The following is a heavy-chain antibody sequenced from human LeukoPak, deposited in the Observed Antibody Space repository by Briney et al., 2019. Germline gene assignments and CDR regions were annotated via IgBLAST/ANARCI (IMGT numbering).Heavy chain of an antibody. CDR1: GFTFDDYT. J-gene: IGHJ3*01. D-gene: IGHD3-3*01. CDR2: ISWDGGST. V-gene: IGHV3-43*01. Sequence: PGGSLRLSCAASGFTFDDYTMHWVRQAPGKGLEWVSLISWDGGSTYYADSVKGRFTISRDNSKNSLYLQMNSLRAEDTAVYYCAGESGWGLPHAFDFWGQGTMVTVSS. CDR3: AGESGWGLPHAFDF.